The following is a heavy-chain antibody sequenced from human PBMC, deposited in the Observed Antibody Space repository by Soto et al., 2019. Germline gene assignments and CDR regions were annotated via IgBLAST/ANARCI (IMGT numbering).Heavy chain of an antibody. Sequence: QVQLVQSGAEVKKPGSSVKVSCKASGGSLSNYAISWVRQAPGQGPEWMGGIIPMFGTSNCAQQFQGRVRITADDSPNTAYMELTSLRSEDSAVYYCASRACGGICHSTSTYHFYGMDVWGQGTTVTVSS. CDR1: GGSLSNYA. V-gene: IGHV1-69*19. CDR2: IIPMFGTS. J-gene: IGHJ6*02. D-gene: IGHD2-15*01. CDR3: ASRACGGICHSTSTYHFYGMDV.